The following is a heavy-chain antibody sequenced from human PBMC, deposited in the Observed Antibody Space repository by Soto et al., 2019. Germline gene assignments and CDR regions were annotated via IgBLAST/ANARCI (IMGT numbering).Heavy chain of an antibody. CDR2: ISGTGSPT. Sequence: PGGSLRLSCAASGFTFSSYAMTWVRQAPGRGLEWVSAISGTGSPTYYADSVKGRFTISRDNSKNTLYLQTNSLRADDTAVYYCARDMSGGTYNYYYGMDVWGQGTTVTVSS. V-gene: IGHV3-23*01. CDR1: GFTFSSYA. D-gene: IGHD1-26*01. CDR3: ARDMSGGTYNYYYGMDV. J-gene: IGHJ6*02.